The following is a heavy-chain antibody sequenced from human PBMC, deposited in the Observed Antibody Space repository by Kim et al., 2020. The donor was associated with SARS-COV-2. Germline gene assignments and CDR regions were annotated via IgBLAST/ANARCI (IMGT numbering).Heavy chain of an antibody. CDR1: GGSISSSSYY. D-gene: IGHD2-15*01. Sequence: SETLSLTCTVSGGSISSSSYYWGWIRQPPGKGLEWIGSIYYSGSTYYNPSLKSRVTISVDTSKNQFSLKLSSVTAADTAVYYCARPKVVDENDLGFDYWGQGTLVTVSS. CDR3: ARPKVVDENDLGFDY. CDR2: IYYSGST. J-gene: IGHJ4*02. V-gene: IGHV4-39*01.